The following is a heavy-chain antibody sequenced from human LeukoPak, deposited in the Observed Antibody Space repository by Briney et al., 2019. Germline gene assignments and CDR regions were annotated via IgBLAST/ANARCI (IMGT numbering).Heavy chain of an antibody. D-gene: IGHD3-22*01. CDR1: GGTFSSYT. Sequence: GASVKVSCKASGGTFSSYTISWVRQAPGQGLEWMGRIIPILGMANYAQKFQGRVTITADKSTSTAYMELSSLRSEDTAVYYCASAHYDSSGYLDYWGQGTLVTVSS. CDR3: ASAHYDSSGYLDY. J-gene: IGHJ4*02. V-gene: IGHV1-69*02. CDR2: IIPILGMA.